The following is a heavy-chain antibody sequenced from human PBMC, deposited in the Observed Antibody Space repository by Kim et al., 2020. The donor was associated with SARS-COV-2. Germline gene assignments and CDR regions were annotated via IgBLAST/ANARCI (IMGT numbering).Heavy chain of an antibody. Sequence: SETLSLTCTVSGGSISSSSYYWGWIRQPPGKGLEWIGSIYYSGSTYYNPSLKSRVTISVDTSKNQFSLKLSSVTAADTAVYYCARHRQYSNWFDPWGQGTLGTVSS. J-gene: IGHJ5*02. CDR2: IYYSGST. D-gene: IGHD4-4*01. CDR3: ARHRQYSNWFDP. V-gene: IGHV4-39*01. CDR1: GGSISSSSYY.